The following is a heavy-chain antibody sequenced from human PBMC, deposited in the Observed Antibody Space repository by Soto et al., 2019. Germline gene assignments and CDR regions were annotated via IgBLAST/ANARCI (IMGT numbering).Heavy chain of an antibody. D-gene: IGHD3-10*01. CDR2: IIPIFGTA. V-gene: IGHV1-69*13. Sequence: SVPVSCKASGGTFSSYAISWVRQAPGQGLEWMGGIIPIFGTANYAQEFQDRVTSTADESTSTAYMELSSLRSEDTAVYYCSMRSITMVRGAPTPFYYYYGMDVWGQGTTVPVSS. CDR3: SMRSITMVRGAPTPFYYYYGMDV. CDR1: GGTFSSYA. J-gene: IGHJ6*02.